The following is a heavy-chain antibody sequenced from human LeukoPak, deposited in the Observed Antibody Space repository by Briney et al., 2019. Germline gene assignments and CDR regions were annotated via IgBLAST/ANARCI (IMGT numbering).Heavy chain of an antibody. CDR1: GYTFTNYG. CDR2: ISAYNSHT. Sequence: GASVKVSCKASGYTFTNYGISWVRQAPGQGLEWMGWISAYNSHTNYAQNFQGRVTMTRGTSTSTAYMEVRSLRSDDTAVYYCARDRRVRGYSAYGADFDYWGQGTLVTVSS. J-gene: IGHJ4*02. D-gene: IGHD5-12*01. CDR3: ARDRRVRGYSAYGADFDY. V-gene: IGHV1-18*04.